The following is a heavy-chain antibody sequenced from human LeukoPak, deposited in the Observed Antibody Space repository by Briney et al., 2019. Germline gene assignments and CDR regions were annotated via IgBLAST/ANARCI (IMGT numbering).Heavy chain of an antibody. CDR2: IYTSGST. Sequence: SETLSLACTVSSDSISRYFWSWIRQPPGKGLEWIGYIYTSGSTNYNPSLKSRVTISLDTSKNQFSLKLSSVTAADTAVYYCARRGGNSGYAFDIWGQGTMVTVSS. J-gene: IGHJ3*02. CDR1: SDSISRYF. D-gene: IGHD4-23*01. V-gene: IGHV4-4*09. CDR3: ARRGGNSGYAFDI.